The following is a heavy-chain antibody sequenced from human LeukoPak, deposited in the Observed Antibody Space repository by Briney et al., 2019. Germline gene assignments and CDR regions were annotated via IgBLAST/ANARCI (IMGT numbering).Heavy chain of an antibody. CDR3: ATEIGWCGGDCDLVGGTFDI. CDR2: INPIGGST. D-gene: IGHD2-21*02. CDR1: GYTFTRYY. Sequence: ASVKVSCKASGYTFTRYYMHWVRQTPGQGLEWGGIINPIGGSTSYAQKLQGRVTMTRGTSTSTVYMELSSLRAEDTAVCYCATEIGWCGGDCDLVGGTFDIWGQGTMVTVSS. V-gene: IGHV1-46*01. J-gene: IGHJ3*02.